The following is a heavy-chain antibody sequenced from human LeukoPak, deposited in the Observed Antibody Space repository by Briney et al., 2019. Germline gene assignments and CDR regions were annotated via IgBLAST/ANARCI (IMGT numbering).Heavy chain of an antibody. V-gene: IGHV1-8*03. CDR1: GYTFTGYY. J-gene: IGHJ6*03. Sequence: ASVKVSCKASGYTFTGYYMHWVRQAPGQGLEWMGWMNPNSGNTGYAQKLQGRVTITRNTSISTAYMELSSLRSEDTAVYYCARGACSGGSCYSFPQYYYYYYYMDVWGKGTTVTVSS. CDR2: MNPNSGNT. D-gene: IGHD2-15*01. CDR3: ARGACSGGSCYSFPQYYYYYYYMDV.